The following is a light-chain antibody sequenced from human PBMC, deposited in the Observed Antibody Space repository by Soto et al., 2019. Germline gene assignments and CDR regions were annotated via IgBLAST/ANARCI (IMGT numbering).Light chain of an antibody. CDR3: CSYVGSYTVV. CDR2: DVT. Sequence: QSALAQPASVSGSPGQSVTISCTGTSSDVGGYNYVSWYQQHPGKAPKLIIYDVTERPSGVPDRFSGSKSGNTASLTISGLQAEDEADYYCCSYVGSYTVVFGGGTKLTVL. V-gene: IGLV2-11*01. CDR1: SSDVGGYNY. J-gene: IGLJ2*01.